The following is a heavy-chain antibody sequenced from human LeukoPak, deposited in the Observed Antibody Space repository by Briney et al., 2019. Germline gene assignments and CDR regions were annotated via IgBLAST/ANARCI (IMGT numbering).Heavy chain of an antibody. CDR1: GYSFTRYW. V-gene: IGHV5-51*01. Sequence: GESLKISCSTSGYSFTRYWIAWVRQNPGKGPGWIGFIFPKDSDTRYSPSFERQVIISVDTSTSTAHLQWSSLEASDTAMYFCAKCRDYYDSSGFYTYDVWGQGTMVTV. J-gene: IGHJ3*01. CDR3: AKCRDYYDSSGFYTYDV. CDR2: IFPKDSDT. D-gene: IGHD3-22*01.